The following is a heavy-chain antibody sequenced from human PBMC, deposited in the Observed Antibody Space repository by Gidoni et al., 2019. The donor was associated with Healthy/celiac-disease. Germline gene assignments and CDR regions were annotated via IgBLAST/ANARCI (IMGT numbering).Heavy chain of an antibody. CDR1: GFTFSSYA. V-gene: IGHV3-23*01. CDR3: AKDRDTIFGVVPTPPNWFDP. J-gene: IGHJ5*02. D-gene: IGHD3-3*01. Sequence: EVQLLESGGGLVQPGGSLRLSCAASGFTFSSYAMSWVRQAPGKGLEWVSAISGSGGSTYYADSVKGRFTISRDNSKNTLYLQMNSLRAEDTAVYYCAKDRDTIFGVVPTPPNWFDPWGQGTLVTVSS. CDR2: ISGSGGST.